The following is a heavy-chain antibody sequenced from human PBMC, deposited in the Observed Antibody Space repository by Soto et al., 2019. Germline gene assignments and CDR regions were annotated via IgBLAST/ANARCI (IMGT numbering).Heavy chain of an antibody. D-gene: IGHD6-13*01. CDR1: GYSISSGYY. CDR3: VRVAGSASWYETDS. Sequence: PSVTLSLTCAVSGYSISSGYYWGWIRQPPGKRLEWLGTTYYGASSYYNPSLRSRITILLDASTNQLSLKLSSVTAADTAVYFCVRVAGSASWYETDSWGQGILVTVSS. CDR2: TYYGASS. V-gene: IGHV4-38-2*01. J-gene: IGHJ4*02.